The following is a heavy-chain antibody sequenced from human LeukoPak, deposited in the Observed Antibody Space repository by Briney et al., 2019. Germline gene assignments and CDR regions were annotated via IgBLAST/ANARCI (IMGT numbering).Heavy chain of an antibody. Sequence: PSETLSLTCTVSGGSISSGGYYWSWIRQPPGKGLEWIGYIYYSGSTNYNPSLKSRVTISVDTSKNQFSLKLSSVTAADTAVYYCARDLYPYGDYVNGHGGVWFDPWGQGTLVTVSS. CDR3: ARDLYPYGDYVNGHGGVWFDP. D-gene: IGHD4-17*01. CDR2: IYYSGST. V-gene: IGHV4-61*08. J-gene: IGHJ5*02. CDR1: GGSISSGGYY.